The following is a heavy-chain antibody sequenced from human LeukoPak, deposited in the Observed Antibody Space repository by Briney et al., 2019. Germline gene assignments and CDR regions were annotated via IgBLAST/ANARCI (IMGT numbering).Heavy chain of an antibody. J-gene: IGHJ3*01. CDR2: IYYRSHWYG. V-gene: IGHV6-1*01. D-gene: IGHD3-10*01. Sequence: SQTLSLTCAISGDSVSRTDAGWNWIRQSPSRGLEWLGRIYYRSHWYGDDVLSMKSRITINPDTAKNQFSLQLKSVTPEDTALYYSVRGGLIRGNLNSLSAFEPWGQGLMVTVSS. CDR3: VRGGLIRGNLNSLSAFEP. CDR1: GDSVSRTDAG.